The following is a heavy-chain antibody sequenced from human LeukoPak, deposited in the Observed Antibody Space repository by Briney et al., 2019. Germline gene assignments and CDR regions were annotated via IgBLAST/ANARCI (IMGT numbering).Heavy chain of an antibody. CDR1: GFTFSHFG. CDR2: IWYNGRNQ. V-gene: IGHV3-33*01. D-gene: IGHD5-24*01. J-gene: IGHJ4*02. CDR3: VREGTIGNRDGYNSYDY. Sequence: GGSLRLSCAATGFTFSHFGMHWVRPAPGKGLEWVAVIWYNGRNQYYRNSVKGRFTISRDNFKNTLHLQMNSQRAEDTAMYYCVREGTIGNRDGYNSYDYWGQGTLVTVSS.